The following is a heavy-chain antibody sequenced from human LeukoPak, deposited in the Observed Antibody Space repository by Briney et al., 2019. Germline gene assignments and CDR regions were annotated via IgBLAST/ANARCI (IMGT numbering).Heavy chain of an antibody. J-gene: IGHJ6*03. D-gene: IGHD3-3*01. CDR1: GGSFSGYY. Sequence: PSETLSLTCAVYGGSFSGYYWSWIRQPPGKGLEWIGEINHSGGTNYNPSLKSRVTISVDTSKNQFSLKLSSVTAADTAVYYCARGDYDFWSGYLTPHYYYMDVWGKGTTVTVSS. CDR3: ARGDYDFWSGYLTPHYYYMDV. CDR2: INHSGGT. V-gene: IGHV4-34*01.